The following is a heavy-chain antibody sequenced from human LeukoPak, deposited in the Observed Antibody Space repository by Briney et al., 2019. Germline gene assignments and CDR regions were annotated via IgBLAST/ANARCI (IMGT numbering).Heavy chain of an antibody. D-gene: IGHD2-2*01. CDR3: ARDPNCGSTSCYNWFDP. J-gene: IGHJ5*02. CDR2: IYTSGST. V-gene: IGHV4-4*07. CDR1: GGSISSYY. Sequence: SETLSVTCTVSGGSISSYYWSWIRQPAGKGLEWIGRIYTSGSTNYNPSLKSRVTMSVDTSKNQFSLKLSSVTAADTAVYYCARDPNCGSTSCYNWFDPWGQGTLVTVSS.